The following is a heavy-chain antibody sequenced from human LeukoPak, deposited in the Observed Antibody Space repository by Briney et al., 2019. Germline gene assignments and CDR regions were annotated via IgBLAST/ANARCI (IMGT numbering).Heavy chain of an antibody. CDR1: GFTFSSYG. Sequence: GGSLRLSCAASGFTFSSYGMHWVRQAPGMGLEWVAFLRYDGNNKYYSDSVKGRFTISRDNSKNTLYLQMNSLRAEDTAVYYCARDLGYSSGRDGWDYWGQGTLVTVSS. D-gene: IGHD6-19*01. CDR2: LRYDGNNK. J-gene: IGHJ4*02. V-gene: IGHV3-30*02. CDR3: ARDLGYSSGRDGWDY.